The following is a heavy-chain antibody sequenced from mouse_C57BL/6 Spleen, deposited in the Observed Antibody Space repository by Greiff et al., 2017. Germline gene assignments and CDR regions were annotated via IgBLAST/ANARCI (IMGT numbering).Heavy chain of an antibody. CDR2: IYPRSGNT. Sequence: QVQLQQSGAELARPGASVKLSCKASGYTFTSYGISWVKQRTGQGLEWIGEIYPRSGNTYYNEQFKGKATLTAAKSSSTAYMELRSLTSDDSAVYFCARGGTTAGVAYWGQGTLVTVSA. CDR1: GYTFTSYG. CDR3: ARGGTTAGVAY. J-gene: IGHJ3*01. D-gene: IGHD1-2*01. V-gene: IGHV1-81*01.